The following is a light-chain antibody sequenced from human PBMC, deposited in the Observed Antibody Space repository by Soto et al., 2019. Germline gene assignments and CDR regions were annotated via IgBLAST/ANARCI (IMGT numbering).Light chain of an antibody. CDR1: QGISNY. CDR3: QKYNSAPRA. Sequence: DIQMTQSPSSLSASVGDRVTITCRASQGISNYLAWYQQKPGKVPKLLIYAASTLQSGVPSRFSGSGSGTEFTLTISSLQAEDVATYYWQKYNSAPRAFGQRTKVEI. J-gene: IGKJ1*01. CDR2: AAS. V-gene: IGKV1-27*01.